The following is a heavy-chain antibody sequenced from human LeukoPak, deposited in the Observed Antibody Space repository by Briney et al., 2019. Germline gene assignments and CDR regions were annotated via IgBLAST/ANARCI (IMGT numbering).Heavy chain of an antibody. D-gene: IGHD1-1*01. V-gene: IGHV1-18*01. CDR2: ISAYNGNT. CDR3: ARVVPRLERRNYYYYYMDV. Sequence: VASVKVSCKASGGTFTTYDITWVRQAPGQGLEWMGWISAYNGNTNYAQKLQGRVTMTTDTSTSTAYMELRSLRSDDTAVYYCARVVPRLERRNYYYYYMDVWGKGTTVTVSS. CDR1: GGTFTTYD. J-gene: IGHJ6*03.